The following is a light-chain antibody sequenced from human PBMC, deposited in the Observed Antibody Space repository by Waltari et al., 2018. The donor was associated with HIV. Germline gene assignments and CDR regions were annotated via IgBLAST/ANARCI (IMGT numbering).Light chain of an antibody. CDR3: CSYVGSNVWV. CDR1: DVGNYNL. J-gene: IGLJ3*02. Sequence: QSVLTQPASVSGSPGQSITISSDVGNYNLVSWYQQHPGKAPKLIIYEVTKRPSGVSNRFAGYKSGNTASLTSSGLQAEDEADYYCCSYVGSNVWVFGGGTKLTVL. V-gene: IGLV2-23*02. CDR2: EVT.